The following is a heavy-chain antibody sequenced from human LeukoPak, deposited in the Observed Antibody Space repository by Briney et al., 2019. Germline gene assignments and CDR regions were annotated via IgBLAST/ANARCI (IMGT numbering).Heavy chain of an antibody. CDR1: GGSISSHY. D-gene: IGHD3-10*01. CDR2: IYYSGST. Sequence: SETLSLTCTVSGGSISSHYWSWIRQPPGKGLEWIGYIYYSGSTNYNPSLKSRVTISVDTSKNQFSLKLSSVTAADTAVYYCARAVRGYYMDVWGKGTTVIVSS. V-gene: IGHV4-59*11. CDR3: ARAVRGYYMDV. J-gene: IGHJ6*03.